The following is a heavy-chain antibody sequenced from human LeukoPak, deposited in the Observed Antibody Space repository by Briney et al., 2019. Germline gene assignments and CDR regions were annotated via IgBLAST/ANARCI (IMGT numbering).Heavy chain of an antibody. Sequence: GGSLRLSCAASGFTLSSYAMHRVRQAPGKGLEWVAVISYDGSNKYYADSVKGRFTISRDNSKNTLYLQMNSLRAEDTAVYYCARVGLLRWLTNGGYNYYYMDVWGKGTTVTVSS. CDR3: ARVGLLRWLTNGGYNYYYMDV. V-gene: IGHV3-30*04. J-gene: IGHJ6*03. CDR1: GFTLSSYA. D-gene: IGHD4-23*01. CDR2: ISYDGSNK.